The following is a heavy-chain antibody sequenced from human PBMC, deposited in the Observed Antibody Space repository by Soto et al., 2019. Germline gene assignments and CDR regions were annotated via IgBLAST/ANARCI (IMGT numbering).Heavy chain of an antibody. J-gene: IGHJ4*02. CDR1: GGSISTYY. D-gene: IGHD2-15*01. Sequence: SETLYLTSTVSGGSISTYYWSWIRQPPGKGLEWIGYIYFTGNTNYNPSLKSRVTISVDTSRNQFSLRLTSVTAADTAVYYCARAVGYCSGGNCYDYWGQGTLVTVSS. CDR3: ARAVGYCSGGNCYDY. V-gene: IGHV4-59*01. CDR2: IYFTGNT.